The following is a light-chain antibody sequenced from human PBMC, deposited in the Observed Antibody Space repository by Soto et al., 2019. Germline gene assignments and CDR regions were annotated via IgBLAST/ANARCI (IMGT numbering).Light chain of an antibody. CDR1: QSIGSL. CDR3: QQYKSYPYT. J-gene: IGKJ2*01. CDR2: DAS. V-gene: IGKV1-5*01. Sequence: DIQMTQSPSTLSASAGDRVTVTCRASQSIGSLLAWYQQKPGNAPNLLIYDASTLESGVLSRFSGSGSGTEFTLTISGLRPDDFATFYCQQYKSYPYTFGQGTKVEIK.